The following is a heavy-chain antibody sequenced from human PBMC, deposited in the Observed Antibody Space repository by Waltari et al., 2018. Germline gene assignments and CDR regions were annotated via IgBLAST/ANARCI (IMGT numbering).Heavy chain of an antibody. D-gene: IGHD3-10*01. V-gene: IGHV4-4*07. J-gene: IGHJ4*02. CDR1: GGSISSYY. Sequence: QVQLQESGPGLVKPSETLSLTCTVSGGSISSYYWSWIRQPAGKGLEWIGRIYTSGSTNYNPSLKSRGTMSVDTSKNQFSLKLSSVTAADTAVYYCARTTMVRGVIANFDYWGQGTLVTVSS. CDR3: ARTTMVRGVIANFDY. CDR2: IYTSGST.